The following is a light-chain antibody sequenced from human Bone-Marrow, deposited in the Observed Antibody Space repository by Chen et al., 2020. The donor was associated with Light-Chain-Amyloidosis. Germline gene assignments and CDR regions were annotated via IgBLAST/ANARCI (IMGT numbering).Light chain of an antibody. CDR1: SSDVGGDNH. CDR2: EVT. V-gene: IGLV2-14*01. J-gene: IGLJ1*01. CDR3: SSYTITNTLV. Sequence: QYALTQPASVSGSPGQSITISCTGTSSDVGGDNHVSWYQQHPEKAPKLMLYEVTNRTSWVPDLFSGSKADNTASLTISVLQSEDEADYFCSSYTITNTLVFGSGTRVTVL.